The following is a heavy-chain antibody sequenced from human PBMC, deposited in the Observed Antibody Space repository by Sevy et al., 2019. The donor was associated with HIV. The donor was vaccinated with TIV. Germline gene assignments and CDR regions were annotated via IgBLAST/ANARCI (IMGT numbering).Heavy chain of an antibody. V-gene: IGHV1-69*06. D-gene: IGHD6-19*01. Sequence: ASVKVSCKASGGTFSSYAISWVRQAPGQGLEWMGGIIPIFGTANYAQKFQGRVTITAEKSTRTAYSELSSLRSEDTAVYYCARVGGGWYREDYYYYIDVWGKGTTVTVSS. J-gene: IGHJ6*03. CDR1: GGTFSSYA. CDR2: IIPIFGTA. CDR3: ARVGGGWYREDYYYYIDV.